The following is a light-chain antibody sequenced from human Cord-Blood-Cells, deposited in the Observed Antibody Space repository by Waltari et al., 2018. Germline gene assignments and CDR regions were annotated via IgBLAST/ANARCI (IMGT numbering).Light chain of an antibody. CDR1: SSDVGGYNY. J-gene: IGLJ2*01. Sequence: QSALTQPASVSGSPGQSITISCTGTSSDVGGYNYVSWYQQHRGKAPKLMIYDVSTRPSGVSNRVSGSKSGNTASLTISGLQAEDEADYYCSSYTSSSTVVFGGGTKLTVL. CDR3: SSYTSSSTVV. CDR2: DVS. V-gene: IGLV2-14*01.